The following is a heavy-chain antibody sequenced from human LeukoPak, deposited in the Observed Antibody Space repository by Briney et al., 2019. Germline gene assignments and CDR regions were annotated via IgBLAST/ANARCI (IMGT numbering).Heavy chain of an antibody. CDR3: ARDRGQPRYCSSTSCYNPQWFDP. CDR1: GGTFSSYA. Sequence: SVKVSCKASGGTFSSYAISWVRQAPGQGLEWMGGIIPSFGTANYAQKFQGRVTITADESTSTAYMELSSLRSEDTAVYYCARDRGQPRYCSSTSCYNPQWFDPWGQGTLVTVSS. J-gene: IGHJ5*02. CDR2: IIPSFGTA. V-gene: IGHV1-69*13. D-gene: IGHD2-2*02.